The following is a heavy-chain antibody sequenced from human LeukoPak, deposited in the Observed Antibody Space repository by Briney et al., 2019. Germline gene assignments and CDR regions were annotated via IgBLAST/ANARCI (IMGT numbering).Heavy chain of an antibody. CDR2: ISSSSSYI. CDR3: ARGASEGYYYYYYMDV. CDR1: GFTFSSHS. J-gene: IGHJ6*03. Sequence: GGSLRLSCAASGFTFSSHSMNWVRQAPGKGLEWVSSISSSSSYIYYADSVKGRFTISRDNAKNSLYLQMNSLRAEDTAVYYCARGASEGYYYYYYMDVWGKGTTVTVSS. V-gene: IGHV3-21*01.